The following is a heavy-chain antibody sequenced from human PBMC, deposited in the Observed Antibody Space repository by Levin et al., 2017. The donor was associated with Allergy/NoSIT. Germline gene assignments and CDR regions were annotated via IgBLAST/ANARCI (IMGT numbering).Heavy chain of an antibody. V-gene: IGHV3-33*01. D-gene: IGHD3-3*01. CDR3: ARDQGLQFLERIPDRYYYGMDV. CDR1: GFNFKTYA. J-gene: IGHJ6*02. Sequence: QSGGSLRLSCAASGFNFKTYAMHWVRQAPGKGLEWVAIIYHDGSNEQYGASVKGRFTTSRDNSKSTLYLHMNRLRAEDTAVYYCARDQGLQFLERIPDRYYYGMDVWGQGTTVIVSS. CDR2: IYHDGSNE.